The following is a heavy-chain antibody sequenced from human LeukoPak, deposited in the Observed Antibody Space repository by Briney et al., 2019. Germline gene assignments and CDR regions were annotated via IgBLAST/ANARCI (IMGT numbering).Heavy chain of an antibody. D-gene: IGHD5-24*01. CDR1: GFTFSSYA. J-gene: IGHJ4*02. Sequence: GGSLRLSCAASGFTFSSYAMSWVRQAPGKGLEWVSGSSGSGSNTYYADSLRGRFTISRDNAENSLYLQMISLRAEDTAVYYCARGRDGSQSPIDYWGQGTLVTVSS. CDR2: SSGSGSNT. V-gene: IGHV3-23*01. CDR3: ARGRDGSQSPIDY.